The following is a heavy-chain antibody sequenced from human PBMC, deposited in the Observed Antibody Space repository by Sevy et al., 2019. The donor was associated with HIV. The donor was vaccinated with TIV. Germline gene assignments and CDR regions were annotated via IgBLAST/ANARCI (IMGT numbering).Heavy chain of an antibody. CDR1: GYTFTSYG. CDR3: ARFSGSGSYYYYYYYGMDV. V-gene: IGHV1-18*01. CDR2: ISAYNGNT. Sequence: ASVKVSCKASGYTFTSYGISWVRQAPGQGLEWMGWISAYNGNTNYAQMLQGRVTMTTDTSTSTAYMELRSLRSDDTAVYYCARFSGSGSYYYYYYYGMDVWGQGTTVTVSS. J-gene: IGHJ6*02. D-gene: IGHD3-10*01.